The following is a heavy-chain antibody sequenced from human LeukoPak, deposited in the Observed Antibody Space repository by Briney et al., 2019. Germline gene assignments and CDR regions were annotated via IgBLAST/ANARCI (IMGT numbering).Heavy chain of an antibody. CDR2: ISSISSSYI. Sequence: PGGSLRLSCAASGFTFNNYNMNWVRQAPGKGLEWVSSISSISSSYIYYADSVKGRFTISRDNSKNTLYLQMNSLRAEDTAVYYCARYRIAAAGPLLDYWGQGTLVTVSS. V-gene: IGHV3-21*01. J-gene: IGHJ4*02. D-gene: IGHD6-13*01. CDR1: GFTFNNYN. CDR3: ARYRIAAAGPLLDY.